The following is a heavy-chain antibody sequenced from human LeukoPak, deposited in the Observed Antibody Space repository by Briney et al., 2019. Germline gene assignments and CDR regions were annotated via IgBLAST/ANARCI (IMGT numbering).Heavy chain of an antibody. Sequence: GGSLRLSCAASGFTFSTYWMAWVRQAPGKGLEWVANIKGDESARHQADSVKGRFTISRDNAQNSVHLQMSSLRGDDTAVYYCARDVGGSLDYWGRGILVTVSS. CDR3: ARDVGGSLDY. CDR1: GFTFSTYW. J-gene: IGHJ4*02. D-gene: IGHD1-26*01. CDR2: IKGDESAR. V-gene: IGHV3-7*01.